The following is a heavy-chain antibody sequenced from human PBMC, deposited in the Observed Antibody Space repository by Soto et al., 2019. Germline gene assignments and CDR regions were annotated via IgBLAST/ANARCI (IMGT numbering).Heavy chain of an antibody. J-gene: IGHJ4*02. V-gene: IGHV1-69*02. D-gene: IGHD5-18*01. Sequence: QVQLVQSGAEVKKPGSSVKVSCKASGGTFSSYTISWVRQAPGQGLEWMGRIIPILGIANYAQKFQGRVTITADKSTGTAYMELSSLRSEDTAVYYCARGAAGGPAMVKDYWGQGTLVTVSS. CDR2: IIPILGIA. CDR1: GGTFSSYT. CDR3: ARGAAGGPAMVKDY.